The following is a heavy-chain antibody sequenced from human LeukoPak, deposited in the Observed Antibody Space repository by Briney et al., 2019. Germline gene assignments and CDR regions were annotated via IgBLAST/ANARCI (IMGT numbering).Heavy chain of an antibody. D-gene: IGHD3-22*01. J-gene: IGHJ5*02. Sequence: ASVKVSCKASGYTFTNYHINWVRQATGQGLEWMGWMNPNSGNTGYAQKFQGRVTFTRDTSVSTAYMELSSLTSEDTAVYYCARMYYYDTSGNPNWFDPWGQGTLVTVSS. V-gene: IGHV1-8*03. CDR2: MNPNSGNT. CDR1: GYTFTNYH. CDR3: ARMYYYDTSGNPNWFDP.